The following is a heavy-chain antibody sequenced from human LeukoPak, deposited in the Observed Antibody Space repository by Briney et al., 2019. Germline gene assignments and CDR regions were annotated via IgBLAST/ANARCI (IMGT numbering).Heavy chain of an antibody. CDR1: GFTFSSYS. CDR3: ARAYGKWNDVYFYAFDL. CDR2: ISSSSSYI. Sequence: GGSLRLSCAASGFTFSSYSMNWVRQALGKGLEWVSSISSSSSYIYYADSVKGRFTISRDNAKNSLYLQMNSLRAEDTALYYCARAYGKWNDVYFYAFDLWGQGTMVTVSS. D-gene: IGHD1-20*01. J-gene: IGHJ3*01. V-gene: IGHV3-21*04.